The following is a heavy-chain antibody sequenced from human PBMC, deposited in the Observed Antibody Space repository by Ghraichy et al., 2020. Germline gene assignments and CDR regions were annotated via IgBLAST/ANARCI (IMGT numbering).Heavy chain of an antibody. CDR1: GFTFSSYG. CDR2: IWYDGSNK. D-gene: IGHD5-24*01. V-gene: IGHV3-33*01. J-gene: IGHJ4*02. CDR3: ARSPGRDGYNSYYFDY. Sequence: GGSLRLSCAASGFTFSSYGMHWVRQAPGKGLEWVAVIWYDGSNKYYADSVKGRFTISRDNSKNTLYLQMNSLRAEDTAVYYCARSPGRDGYNSYYFDYWGQGTLVTVSS.